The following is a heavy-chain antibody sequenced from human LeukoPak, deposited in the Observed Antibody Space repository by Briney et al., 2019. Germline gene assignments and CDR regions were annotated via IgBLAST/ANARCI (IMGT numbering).Heavy chain of an antibody. CDR1: GGSMSSYY. V-gene: IGHV4-59*01. CDR2: IYYSGST. D-gene: IGHD3-22*01. Sequence: KPSETLSLTCTVSGGSMSSYYWSWIRQPPGKGLEWIGYIYYSGSTNYNPSLKSRVTISVDTSKNHFSLKLSSVTAADTAVYYCARDCRYYDTSGTVYYDAMDVWGQGTTVTVSS. CDR3: ARDCRYYDTSGTVYYDAMDV. J-gene: IGHJ6*02.